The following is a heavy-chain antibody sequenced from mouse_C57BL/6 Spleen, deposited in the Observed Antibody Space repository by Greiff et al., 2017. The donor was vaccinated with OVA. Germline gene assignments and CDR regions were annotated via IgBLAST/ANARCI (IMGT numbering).Heavy chain of an antibody. Sequence: EVQLQQSGPELVKPGASVKISCKASGYTFTDYYMNWVKQSHGKSLEWIGDINPNNGGTSYNQKFKGKATLTVDKSSSTAYMELRSLTSEDSAVYYCARRVGGSPFDYWGQGTTLTVSS. CDR2: INPNNGGT. V-gene: IGHV1-26*01. CDR3: ARRVGGSPFDY. J-gene: IGHJ2*01. D-gene: IGHD1-1*02. CDR1: GYTFTDYY.